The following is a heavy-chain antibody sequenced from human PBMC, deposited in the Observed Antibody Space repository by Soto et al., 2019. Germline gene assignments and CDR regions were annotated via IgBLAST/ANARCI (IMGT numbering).Heavy chain of an antibody. D-gene: IGHD6-13*01. V-gene: IGHV4-59*01. J-gene: IGHJ5*02. CDR2: IYYSGST. CDR1: GGSISSYY. CDR3: ARWIAAAGTYWFDP. Sequence: SETLSLTCAVSGGSISSYYWSWIRQPPGKGLEWIGYIYYSGSTNYNPSLKSRVTISVDTSKNQFSLKLSSVTAADTAVYYCARWIAAAGTYWFDPWGQGTLVTVSS.